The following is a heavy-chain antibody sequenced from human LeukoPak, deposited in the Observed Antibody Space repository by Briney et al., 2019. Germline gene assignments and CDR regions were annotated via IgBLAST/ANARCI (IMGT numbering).Heavy chain of an antibody. CDR2: ISSSSSYI. Sequence: PGGSLRLSCAASGFTFSSYSMNWVRQSPGKGLEWVSSISSSSSYIYYADSVKGRFTISRDNAKNSLYLQMNSLKAEDTAVYYCARAVGARYMDVWGKGTTVTVSS. J-gene: IGHJ6*03. CDR3: ARAVGARYMDV. D-gene: IGHD1-26*01. CDR1: GFTFSSYS. V-gene: IGHV3-21*01.